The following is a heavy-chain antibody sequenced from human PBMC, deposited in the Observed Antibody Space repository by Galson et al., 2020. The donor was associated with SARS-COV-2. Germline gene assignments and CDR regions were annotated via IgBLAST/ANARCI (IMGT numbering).Heavy chain of an antibody. D-gene: IGHD1-26*01. CDR3: ARELGGWELRH. CDR1: GFTFSSYG. CDR2: IWYDGSNK. Sequence: GGSLRLSCAASGFTFSSYGMHWVRQAPGKGLEWVAVIWYDGSNKYYADSVKGRFTISRDNSKNTLYLQMNSLRAEETAVYYCARELGGWELRHWGQGTLVTVSS. V-gene: IGHV3-33*01. J-gene: IGHJ4*02.